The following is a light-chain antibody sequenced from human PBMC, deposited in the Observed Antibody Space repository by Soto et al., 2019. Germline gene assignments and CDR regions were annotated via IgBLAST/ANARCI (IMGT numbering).Light chain of an antibody. Sequence: QSVLTQPASVSGSPGQSITISCTGTSIDVGSYNLVSWYQQHPGKAPKLMIYEGSKRPSGVSNRFSGSKSGNTASLTISGLQAEDEAAYYCCSYAGSAYVFGTGTKVTVL. CDR3: CSYAGSAYV. V-gene: IGLV2-23*01. J-gene: IGLJ1*01. CDR1: SIDVGSYNL. CDR2: EGS.